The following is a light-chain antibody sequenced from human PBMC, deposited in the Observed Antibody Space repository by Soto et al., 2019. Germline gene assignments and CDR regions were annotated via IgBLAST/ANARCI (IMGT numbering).Light chain of an antibody. CDR1: QSVSSIY. Sequence: ESVWPQSPGTLSLSPGERATLSCRASQSVSSIYLAWYQQKPGQAPRLLIYGASSRPTGIPDRFSGSGSGTDFTLTISRLEPEDFAVYYCQQYGSSPQTFGRGTKVDIK. J-gene: IGKJ1*01. CDR3: QQYGSSPQT. CDR2: GAS. V-gene: IGKV3-20*01.